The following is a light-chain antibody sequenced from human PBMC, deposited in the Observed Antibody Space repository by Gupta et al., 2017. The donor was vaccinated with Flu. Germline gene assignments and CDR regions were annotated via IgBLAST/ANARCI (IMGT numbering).Light chain of an antibody. CDR2: AFS. Sequence: QXVLTQPPXXSGAPGQRVTISCTGSSSSIGAGYDVHWYQQLPGTAPKLLIYAFSNRPSGVPDRFAGSKSGTSASLAITGLQAEDEADYYCQSYDSSLSARVFGGGTKLTVL. V-gene: IGLV1-40*01. CDR1: SSSIGAGYD. CDR3: QSYDSSLSARV. J-gene: IGLJ3*02.